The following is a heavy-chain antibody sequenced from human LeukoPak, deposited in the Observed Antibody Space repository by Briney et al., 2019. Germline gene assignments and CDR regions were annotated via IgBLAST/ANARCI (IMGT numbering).Heavy chain of an antibody. J-gene: IGHJ3*02. CDR2: IYTSGST. D-gene: IGHD6-13*01. Sequence: SETLSLTCTVPGGSISSYYWSWIRQPAGKGLEWIGRIYTSGSTNYNPSLKSRVTMSVDTSKNQFSLKLSSVTAADTAVYYCARSPYSSSWYQGADNDAFDIWGQGTMVTVSS. V-gene: IGHV4-4*07. CDR3: ARSPYSSSWYQGADNDAFDI. CDR1: GGSISSYY.